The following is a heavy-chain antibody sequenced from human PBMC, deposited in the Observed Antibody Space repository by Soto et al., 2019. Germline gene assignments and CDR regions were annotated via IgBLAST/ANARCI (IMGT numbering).Heavy chain of an antibody. J-gene: IGHJ3*02. Sequence: PSETLSLTCTVSGGSMNSHDYYWSWIRQPPGKGLEWIGYTHNSGSTYYNPSLKSRLTISSDTSKNKFSLRLNSVTAADTALYYCERGEVRGHFDIWGQGTMVTVSS. CDR2: THNSGST. CDR1: GGSMNSHDYY. CDR3: ERGEVRGHFDI. V-gene: IGHV4-30-4*01. D-gene: IGHD3-10*01.